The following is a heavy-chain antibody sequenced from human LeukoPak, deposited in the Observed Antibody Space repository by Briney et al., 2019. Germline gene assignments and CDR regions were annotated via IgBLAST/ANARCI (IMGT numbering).Heavy chain of an antibody. D-gene: IGHD4-23*01. CDR3: ARYYGGNSKLDY. CDR1: GYSISSGYY. V-gene: IGHV4-38-2*02. CDR2: IYHSGST. Sequence: SETLSLTCTVSGYSISSGYYGRWTRQPPGKGLEGMGRIYHSGSTYYNPSLKSRVTISVDTSKNQFSLKLSSVTAADTAVYYCARYYGGNSKLDYCGQGNLVTVSS. J-gene: IGHJ4*02.